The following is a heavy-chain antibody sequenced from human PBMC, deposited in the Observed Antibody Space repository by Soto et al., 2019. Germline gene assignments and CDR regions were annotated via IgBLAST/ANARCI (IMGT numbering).Heavy chain of an antibody. J-gene: IGHJ3*02. D-gene: IGHD2-8*01. CDR1: GFTFTRDA. CDR2: ISYDGSTK. CDR3: ARAMVPYQDAFDI. Sequence: QVQLVESGGGVVQPGTSLRLSCAASGFTFTRDAMHWVRQAPGKGLVWVALISYDGSTKYYADSVKGRFTISRDNSRNTLYRQMNSLRAEDTAVYYWARAMVPYQDAFDIWGRGTIVIVSS. V-gene: IGHV3-30*04.